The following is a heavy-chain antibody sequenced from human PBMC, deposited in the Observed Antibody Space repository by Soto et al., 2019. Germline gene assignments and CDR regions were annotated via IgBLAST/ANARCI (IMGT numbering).Heavy chain of an antibody. CDR2: ISSSSSYI. CDR1: GFTFSSYS. J-gene: IGHJ4*02. D-gene: IGHD2-15*01. Sequence: EVQLVESGGGLVKPGGSLRLSCAASGFTFSSYSMNWVRQAPGKGLEWVSYISSSSSYIYYADSVKGRFTISRDNAKNSLYLQMNSLRDEDTAVYYCASLVVVAANGSDYWGQGTLFTVSS. CDR3: ASLVVVAANGSDY. V-gene: IGHV3-21*01.